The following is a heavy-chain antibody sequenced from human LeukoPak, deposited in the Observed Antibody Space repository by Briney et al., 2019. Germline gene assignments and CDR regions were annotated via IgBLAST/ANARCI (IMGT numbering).Heavy chain of an antibody. CDR2: ISGSGGST. V-gene: IGHV3-23*01. CDR1: GFTFTSSG. D-gene: IGHD5-12*01. J-gene: IGHJ4*02. Sequence: GGTLRLSCSASGFTFTSSGMSWVRQAPGKGLEWVSAISGSGGSTYYADSVRGRLTISRDNSKNTLYLQMNSLRAEDTAVYYCARGPSGYHNTGGQGTLVTVSS. CDR3: ARGPSGYHNT.